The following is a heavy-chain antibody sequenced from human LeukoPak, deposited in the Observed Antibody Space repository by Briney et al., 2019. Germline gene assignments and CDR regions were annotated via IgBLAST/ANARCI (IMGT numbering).Heavy chain of an antibody. J-gene: IGHJ4*02. CDR2: IIPIFGTA. V-gene: IGHV1-69*06. D-gene: IGHD3-10*01. CDR1: GGTFSSYA. Sequence: SVKVSCKASGGTFSSYAISWVRQAPGQGREWMGGIIPIFGTANYAQKFQGRVTITADKSTSTAYMELSSLRSEDTAVYYCARDHRGVLLYGLDYWGQGTLVTVSS. CDR3: ARDHRGVLLYGLDY.